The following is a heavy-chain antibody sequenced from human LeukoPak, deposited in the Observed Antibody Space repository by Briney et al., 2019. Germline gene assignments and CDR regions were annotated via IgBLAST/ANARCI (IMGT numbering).Heavy chain of an antibody. V-gene: IGHV3-7*01. Sequence: GGSLRLSCAASGFTFSDYWMSWVRQAPGKGLEWVANIKEDGSEKHYVDSVKGRFTISRDNAKGSLYLQMNSLRAEDTAVYYCATLWYNFDYWGQGTLVTVSS. CDR1: GFTFSDYW. CDR3: ATLWYNFDY. CDR2: IKEDGSEK. J-gene: IGHJ4*02. D-gene: IGHD3-10*01.